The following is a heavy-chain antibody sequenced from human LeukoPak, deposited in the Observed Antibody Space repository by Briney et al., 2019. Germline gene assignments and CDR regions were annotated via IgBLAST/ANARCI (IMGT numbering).Heavy chain of an antibody. CDR3: VRGGPSTWS. CDR2: INDDGSST. J-gene: IGHJ5*02. CDR1: GFTFKLHW. D-gene: IGHD2-15*01. V-gene: IGHV3-74*01. Sequence: QPGGSLRLSCAASGFTFKLHWMHWVRQAPGKGPVWVSRINDDGSSTTYADSVKGRFTISRDDAKNMLFLQMNSLRGEDTAVYYCVRGGPSTWSWGQGTLVTVSS.